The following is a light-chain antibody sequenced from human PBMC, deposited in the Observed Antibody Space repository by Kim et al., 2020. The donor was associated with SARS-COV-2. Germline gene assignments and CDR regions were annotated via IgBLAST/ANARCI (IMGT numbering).Light chain of an antibody. J-gene: IGLJ2*01. CDR1: SLRSYY. Sequence: ARGQTVRFTCQGDSLRSYYASWYQQKPGQAPVLVIYGKNNRPSGIPDRFSGSSSGNTASLTITGAQAEDEADYYCNSRDSSGNHVVFGGGTQLTVL. V-gene: IGLV3-19*01. CDR3: NSRDSSGNHVV. CDR2: GKN.